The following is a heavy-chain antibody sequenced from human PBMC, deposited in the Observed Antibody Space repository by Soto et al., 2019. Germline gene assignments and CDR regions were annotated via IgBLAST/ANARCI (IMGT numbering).Heavy chain of an antibody. CDR1: GFTFSSYC. CDR3: ASDRPSLVTTRGVFDY. V-gene: IGHV3-7*01. CDR2: IKQEGSEK. J-gene: IGHJ4*02. Sequence: PGRSLRLACAAAGFTFSSYCMSWVRQAPGKGLEGVANIKQEGSEKYYVDSGKGRCTISRDNAKNSLYLQINSLRAEDTAVYYCASDRPSLVTTRGVFDYWGQGTLVTVSS. D-gene: IGHD4-17*01.